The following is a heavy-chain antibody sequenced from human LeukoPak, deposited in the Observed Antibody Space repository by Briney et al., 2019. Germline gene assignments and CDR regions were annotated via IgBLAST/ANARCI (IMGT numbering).Heavy chain of an antibody. CDR1: GYSFTSYW. Sequence: GESLKISCKGSGYSFTSYWIGWVRQMPGKGLEWMGIIYPGDSDTRYSPSFQGQVTISADKSISTAYLRWSSLKASDTAMYYCARHEAQTYYDSSGYASYYFDYWGQGTLVTVSS. CDR3: ARHEAQTYYDSSGYASYYFDY. J-gene: IGHJ4*02. V-gene: IGHV5-51*01. D-gene: IGHD3-22*01. CDR2: IYPGDSDT.